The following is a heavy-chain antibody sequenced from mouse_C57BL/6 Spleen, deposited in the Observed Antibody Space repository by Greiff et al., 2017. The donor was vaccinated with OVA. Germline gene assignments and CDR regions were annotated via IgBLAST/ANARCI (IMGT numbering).Heavy chain of an antibody. J-gene: IGHJ4*01. V-gene: IGHV1-15*01. CDR2: IDPETGGT. D-gene: IGHD2-1*01. CDR3: TYGNDYAMDY. CDR1: GYTFTDYE. Sequence: VQLQESGAELVRPGASVTLSCKASGYTFTDYEMHWVKQTPVHGLEWIGAIDPETGGTAYNQKFKGKAILTADKSSSTAYMGHRSLTSEDSAVYYCTYGNDYAMDYWGQGTTVTVTS.